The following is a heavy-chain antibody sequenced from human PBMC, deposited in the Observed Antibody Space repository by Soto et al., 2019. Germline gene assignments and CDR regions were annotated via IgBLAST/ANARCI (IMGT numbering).Heavy chain of an antibody. V-gene: IGHV3-30*18. Sequence: GGSLRLSCAAPGFTFSSYGMHWVRRAPGKGLEWVAVISYHGSNKDYGDSVRGRFTISRDNSKNTLYLQMNSLRGEDTAVYYCAKDRQLGSSLYYFDYWGQGTLVTVSS. J-gene: IGHJ4*02. D-gene: IGHD5-18*01. CDR2: ISYHGSNK. CDR3: AKDRQLGSSLYYFDY. CDR1: GFTFSSYG.